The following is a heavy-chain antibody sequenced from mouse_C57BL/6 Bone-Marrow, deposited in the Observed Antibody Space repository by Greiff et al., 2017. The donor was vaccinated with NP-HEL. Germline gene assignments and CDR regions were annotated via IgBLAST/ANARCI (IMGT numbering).Heavy chain of an antibody. CDR3: AIAYYGSSLYYAMDY. CDR1: GYTFTDYY. V-gene: IGHV1-19*01. J-gene: IGHJ4*01. CDR2: INPYNGGT. D-gene: IGHD1-1*01. Sequence: EVKLVESGPVLVKPGASVKMSCKASGYTFTDYYMNWVKQSHGKSLEWIGVINPYNGGTSYNQKFKGKATLTVDKSSSTAYMELNSLTSEDSAVYYCAIAYYGSSLYYAMDYWGQGTSVTVSS.